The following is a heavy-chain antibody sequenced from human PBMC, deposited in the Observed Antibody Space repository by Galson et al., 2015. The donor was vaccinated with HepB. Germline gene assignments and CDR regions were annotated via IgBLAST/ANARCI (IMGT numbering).Heavy chain of an antibody. Sequence: SLRLSCAASGFTFSSYAMHWVRQAPGKGLEYVSAISSNGGSTYYADSVKGRFTISRDNSKNTLYLQMNSLRAEDTAVYYCARDRGYNFDYWGQGTLVTVSS. CDR1: GFTFSSYA. V-gene: IGHV3-64*04. CDR3: ARDRGYNFDY. CDR2: ISSNGGST. J-gene: IGHJ4*02. D-gene: IGHD5-12*01.